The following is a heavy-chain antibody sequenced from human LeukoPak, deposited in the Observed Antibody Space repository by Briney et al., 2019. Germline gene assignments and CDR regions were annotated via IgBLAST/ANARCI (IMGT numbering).Heavy chain of an antibody. CDR1: GFTFSSYE. V-gene: IGHV3-48*03. J-gene: IGHJ4*02. Sequence: PGGSLRLSCAASGFTFSSYEMNWVRQAPGKGLEWVSYISSSGTTIYYADSVKGRFTISRDNAKNSLYLQMNSLRAEDTAVYYCARASYGDYSTFDYWGQGTLVTVSS. CDR2: ISSSGTTI. CDR3: ARASYGDYSTFDY. D-gene: IGHD4-17*01.